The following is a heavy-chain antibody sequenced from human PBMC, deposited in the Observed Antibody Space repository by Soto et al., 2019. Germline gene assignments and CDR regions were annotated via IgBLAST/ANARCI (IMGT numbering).Heavy chain of an antibody. Sequence: EVQLVESGGGLVKPGGSLRLSCAASGFTFSSYSMNWVRQAPGKGLEWVSSISSSSSYIYYADSVKGRFTISRDNAKNSLYLQMNSMRAEDTAVYYCARERQWEPPHYGMDVWGQGTTVTVSS. CDR3: ARERQWEPPHYGMDV. J-gene: IGHJ6*02. D-gene: IGHD1-26*01. V-gene: IGHV3-21*01. CDR2: ISSSSSYI. CDR1: GFTFSSYS.